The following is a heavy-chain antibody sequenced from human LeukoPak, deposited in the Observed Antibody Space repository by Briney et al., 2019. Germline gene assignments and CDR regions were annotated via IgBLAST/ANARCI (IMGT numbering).Heavy chain of an antibody. Sequence: GGSLRLSCAASGFTFSSYGMHWVRQAPGKGLKWVAFIRYDGSNKYYADSVKGRVTISRDNSKNTLYLQMNSLRAEDTAVYYCAKDNVATTDYYYYGMDVWGQGTTVTVSS. CDR2: IRYDGSNK. CDR1: GFTFSSYG. V-gene: IGHV3-30*02. CDR3: AKDNVATTDYYYYGMDV. J-gene: IGHJ6*02. D-gene: IGHD5-12*01.